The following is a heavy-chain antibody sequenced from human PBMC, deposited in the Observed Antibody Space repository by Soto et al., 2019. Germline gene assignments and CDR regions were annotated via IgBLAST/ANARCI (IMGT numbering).Heavy chain of an antibody. V-gene: IGHV3-74*01. CDR2: IKSDGSGT. J-gene: IGHJ4*02. Sequence: EVQLVESGGGLVQPGESLTLSCAASGFTFSSYWMHWVRQAPGKGLVWVSRIKSDGSGTYYADSVKGRLTMSRDNAKXXXXXXXXXXXXXXXXXXXXXXXXXXXXXXXXYLGRHWGQGTLVTVSS. CDR1: GFTFSSYW. CDR3: XXXXXXXXXXXXYLGRH.